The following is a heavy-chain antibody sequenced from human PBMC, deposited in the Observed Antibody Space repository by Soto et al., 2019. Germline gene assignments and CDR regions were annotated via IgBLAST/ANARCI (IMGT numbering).Heavy chain of an antibody. CDR2: IYYKGDT. J-gene: IGHJ4*02. Sequence: QVQLQESGPRLVKPSETLLLTCSVSGDSLNNNWWTWIRQAPGTAPELVGYIYYKGDTRYNPSLESWVTISLDTPKNQFSLQLRSVTGADTAVYFCARGRLVYDSWGQGILVTVSS. CDR1: GDSLNNNW. V-gene: IGHV4-59*01. D-gene: IGHD3-16*01. CDR3: ARGRLVYDS.